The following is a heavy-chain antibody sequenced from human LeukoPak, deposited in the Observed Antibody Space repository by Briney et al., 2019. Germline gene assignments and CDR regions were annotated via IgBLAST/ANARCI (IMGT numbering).Heavy chain of an antibody. J-gene: IGHJ4*02. CDR1: GFTFSSYS. D-gene: IGHD3-3*01. CDR3: ASSNYDFWSGYSRSFDY. CDR2: ISSSSSYI. V-gene: IGHV3-21*01. Sequence: GGSLRLSCAASGFTFSSYSMNWARQAPGKGLEWVSSISSSSSYIYYADSVKGRFTISRDNAKNSLYLQMNSLRAEDTAVYYCASSNYDFWSGYSRSFDYWGQGTLVTVSS.